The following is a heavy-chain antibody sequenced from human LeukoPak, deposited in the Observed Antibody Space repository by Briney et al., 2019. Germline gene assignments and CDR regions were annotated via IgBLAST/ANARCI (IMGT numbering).Heavy chain of an antibody. Sequence: GGALRLSCAASGFTFYDSAIHWVRQAPGKGLEWLGRIKSKLFHSETAYVESVKGRFTIYNDDSKNMAFLAMNNLKTDDTALYYCFRYEETSGRFGDSWGQGALVTVSS. J-gene: IGHJ4*02. V-gene: IGHV3-73*01. CDR3: FRYEETSGRFGDS. CDR1: GFTFYDSA. CDR2: IKSKLFHSET. D-gene: IGHD3-16*01.